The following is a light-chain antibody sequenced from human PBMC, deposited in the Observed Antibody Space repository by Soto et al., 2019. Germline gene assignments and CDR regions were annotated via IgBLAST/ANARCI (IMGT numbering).Light chain of an antibody. V-gene: IGLV2-8*01. Sequence: QSALTQPPSASGSRGQSVTISCTGTSSDVGGYNYVSWYQQHPGKAPKLMIYEVSKRPSGVPDRFSGSKSGNTASLTVSGLQPEDEADYYCSSYAGSNNLGVFGGGTQLTV. J-gene: IGLJ3*02. CDR3: SSYAGSNNLGV. CDR2: EVS. CDR1: SSDVGGYNY.